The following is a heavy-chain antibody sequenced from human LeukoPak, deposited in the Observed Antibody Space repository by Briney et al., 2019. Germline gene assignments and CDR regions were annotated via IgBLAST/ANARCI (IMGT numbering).Heavy chain of an antibody. D-gene: IGHD3-9*01. CDR2: INPSGGRT. V-gene: IGHV1-46*01. CDR1: GYTFTSYY. Sequence: ASVKVSCKASGYTFTSYYMHWVRQAPGQGLEWMGTINPSGGRTTYAQKFQGRVTMTRDTSTRTVYMELRNLRSEDTAVYYCARDHATIGRYDYWGQGTLVTVSS. CDR3: ARDHATIGRYDY. J-gene: IGHJ4*02.